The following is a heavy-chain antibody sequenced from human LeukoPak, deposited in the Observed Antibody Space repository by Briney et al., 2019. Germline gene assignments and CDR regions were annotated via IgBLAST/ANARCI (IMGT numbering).Heavy chain of an antibody. CDR2: IYPGDSDT. CDR1: GYSFTSYW. D-gene: IGHD3-3*02. J-gene: IGHJ3*01. CDR3: ARASAAWHYAFDL. V-gene: IGHV5-51*01. Sequence: RSGESLKISCMGSGYSFTSYWIGWVRQMPGKGLEGMGIIYPGDSDTRYSPSFQGQVTISADRSTSTAYLQWSGLKASDTAIYYCARASAAWHYAFDLWGQGTMVTVSS.